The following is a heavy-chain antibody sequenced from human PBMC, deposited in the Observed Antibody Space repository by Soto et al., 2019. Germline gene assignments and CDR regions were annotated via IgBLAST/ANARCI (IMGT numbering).Heavy chain of an antibody. D-gene: IGHD3-10*01. CDR1: GGSISSYY. CDR2: IYYSGSR. CDR3: ARDRSGSSGYYGMDV. Sequence: PSETLYLTCTVSGGSISSYYWSWIRQPPGKGLEWIGYIYYSGSRDYNPSLKSRVSMSVDASKNQFSLNLTSVTAEDTAVYYCARDRSGSSGYYGMDVWGQGTTVTVS. V-gene: IGHV4-59*12. J-gene: IGHJ6*02.